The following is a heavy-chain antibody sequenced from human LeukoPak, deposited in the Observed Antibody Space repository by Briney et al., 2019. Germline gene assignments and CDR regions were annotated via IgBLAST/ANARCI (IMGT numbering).Heavy chain of an antibody. CDR1: GYTFTSYY. Sequence: ASVKVSCKASGYTFTSYYMHWVRQAPGQGLEWMGWISAYNGNTNYAQKLQGRATMTTDTSTSTAYMELRSLRSDDTAVYYCARDLQRFSSSPSPFDYWGQGTLVTVSS. CDR2: ISAYNGNT. J-gene: IGHJ4*02. CDR3: ARDLQRFSSSPSPFDY. D-gene: IGHD6-13*01. V-gene: IGHV1-18*04.